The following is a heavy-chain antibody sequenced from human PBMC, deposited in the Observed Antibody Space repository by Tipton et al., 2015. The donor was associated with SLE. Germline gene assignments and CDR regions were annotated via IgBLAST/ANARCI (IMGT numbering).Heavy chain of an antibody. CDR2: IYYSGST. Sequence: TLSLTCTVSGGSISSSSYYWGWIRQPPGKGLEWIGSIYYSGSTYYNPSLKSRVTISVDTSKNQFSLKLSSVTAADTAVYYCARRDSSSLAFDIWGQGTMVTVSS. CDR3: ARRDSSSLAFDI. CDR1: GGSISSSSYY. D-gene: IGHD6-6*01. V-gene: IGHV4-39*01. J-gene: IGHJ3*02.